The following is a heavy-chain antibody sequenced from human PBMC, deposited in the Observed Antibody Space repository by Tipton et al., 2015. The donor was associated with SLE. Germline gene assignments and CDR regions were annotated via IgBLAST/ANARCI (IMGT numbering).Heavy chain of an antibody. D-gene: IGHD1-26*01. J-gene: IGHJ4*02. CDR3: AREVGSYYPSYYFDY. Sequence: SLRLSCAASGFTFSTYWMSWVRQAPGKGLEWVANIKQDGGEQNYVDSVKGRLIISRDNAKNALYLQMNNLRAKDTAVYYCAREVGSYYPSYYFDYWGQGTLFTVSS. V-gene: IGHV3-7*01. CDR1: GFTFSTYW. CDR2: IKQDGGEQ.